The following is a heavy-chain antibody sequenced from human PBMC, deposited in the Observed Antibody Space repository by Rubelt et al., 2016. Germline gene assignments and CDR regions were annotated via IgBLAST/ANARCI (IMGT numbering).Heavy chain of an antibody. Sequence: EVQVLESGGGSVQPGGSLRLSCTASEFTFSKYAMNWVRQVPGKGLEWVSDISDRGDNTYYADSVKGRFTISRDNSKNTLYLQMNRLRAEDTAMYYCARSPQRVYGDWGMDVWGQGTTVTVSS. CDR2: ISDRGDNT. V-gene: IGHV3-23*01. J-gene: IGHJ6*02. CDR1: EFTFSKYA. CDR3: ARSPQRVYGDWGMDV. D-gene: IGHD4-17*01.